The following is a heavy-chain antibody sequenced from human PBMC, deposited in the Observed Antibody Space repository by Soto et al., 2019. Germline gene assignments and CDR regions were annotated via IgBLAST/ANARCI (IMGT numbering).Heavy chain of an antibody. V-gene: IGHV1-2*02. CDR3: ARAGRGYSGYERQWLGNNWFDP. D-gene: IGHD5-12*01. CDR1: GYTITGYY. CDR2: INPNSGGT. Sequence: QVQLVQSGAEVKKPGASVKVSCKASGYTITGYYMHWVRQAPGQGLEWMGWINPNSGGTNYAQKFQGRVTMTRDTSISTAYMELSRLRSDDTAVYYCARAGRGYSGYERQWLGNNWFDPWGQGTLVTVSS. J-gene: IGHJ5*02.